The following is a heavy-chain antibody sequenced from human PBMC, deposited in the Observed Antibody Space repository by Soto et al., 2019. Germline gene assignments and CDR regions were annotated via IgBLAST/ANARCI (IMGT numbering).Heavy chain of an antibody. D-gene: IGHD3-22*01. Sequence: ASVKVSCKASGYTFTIYYMHWVRQAPGQGLEWMGIINPSGGSTSYAQKFQGRVTMTRDTSTSTVYMELSSLRSEDTAVYYCASAQGSGYPFDYWGQGTLVTVS. V-gene: IGHV1-46*01. CDR1: GYTFTIYY. J-gene: IGHJ4*02. CDR2: INPSGGST. CDR3: ASAQGSGYPFDY.